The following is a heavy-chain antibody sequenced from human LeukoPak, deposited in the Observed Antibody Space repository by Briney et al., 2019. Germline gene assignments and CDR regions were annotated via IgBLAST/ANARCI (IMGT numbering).Heavy chain of an antibody. J-gene: IGHJ4*02. CDR3: TRANWNDVVPYYFDY. D-gene: IGHD1-1*01. CDR2: IRSKVHGGTT. V-gene: IGHV3-49*04. Sequence: GSLRLSCTTSRFTFGDYAINWVRQAPGKGLEWVSFIRSKVHGGTTEYATSVKGRFTISRDYSKSIAYLQMNRLKTEDTAVYYCTRANWNDVVPYYFDYWGQGTLVTVSS. CDR1: RFTFGDYA.